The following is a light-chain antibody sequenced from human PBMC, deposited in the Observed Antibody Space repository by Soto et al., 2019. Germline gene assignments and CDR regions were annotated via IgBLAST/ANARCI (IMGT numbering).Light chain of an antibody. V-gene: IGKV1-5*03. CDR1: QSIGDW. J-gene: IGKJ1*01. CDR2: KAS. Sequence: DIQMTQSPSTLSASVGDRVSITCRASQSIGDWLAWYQQKPGKAPKLLIYKASNLQSGVPSRFSGSGSGTDFTLTLSSLQPDDFATYYCQQYDSYSPTWTFGQGTKVDIK. CDR3: QQYDSYSPTWT.